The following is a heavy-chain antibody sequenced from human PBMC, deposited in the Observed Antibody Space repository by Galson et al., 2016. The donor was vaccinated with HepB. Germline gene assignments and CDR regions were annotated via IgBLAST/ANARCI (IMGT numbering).Heavy chain of an antibody. V-gene: IGHV3-23*01. J-gene: IGHJ2*01. Sequence: SLRLSCAASGFDFSINAMSWVRQTPEKGLEWVSTISGYVPTTYYADAVQGRFTISRDNSKNTLYLQMNSLRAEDTAVYYCAKNNGWYGKGYFDNWGRGILVTVSS. D-gene: IGHD6-19*01. CDR1: GFDFSINA. CDR3: AKNNGWYGKGYFDN. CDR2: ISGYVPTT.